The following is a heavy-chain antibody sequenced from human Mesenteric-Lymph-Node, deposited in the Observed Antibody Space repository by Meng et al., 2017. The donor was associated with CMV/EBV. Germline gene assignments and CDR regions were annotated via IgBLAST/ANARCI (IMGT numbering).Heavy chain of an antibody. CDR2: IYYSVST. V-gene: IGHV4-39*01. D-gene: IGHD3-10*01. J-gene: IGHJ5*02. Sequence: QLQLQESGPGLVKPSETLSLTCHVSCGSISSSSYYWGWIRQPPGKGLEWIGSIYYSVSTYYNPSLKSRVTISVDTSKNQFSLKLSSVTAADTAVYYCARPHYYGSGSSPWFDPWGQGTLVTVSS. CDR1: CGSISSSSYY. CDR3: ARPHYYGSGSSPWFDP.